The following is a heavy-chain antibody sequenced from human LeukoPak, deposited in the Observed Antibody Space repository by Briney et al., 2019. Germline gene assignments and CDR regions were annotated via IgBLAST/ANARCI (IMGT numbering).Heavy chain of an antibody. D-gene: IGHD4-11*01. CDR1: GFTFSNYW. J-gene: IGHJ4*02. Sequence: GGCLRLSCVVSGFTFSNYWMSWVRQAPGKGLEWVANIKQDESEKYYVDSVKGRFTISRDNAKNSLYLQMNSLRAEDTAVYYCARGSAVTANNFDFWGQGTLVTVSS. V-gene: IGHV3-7*01. CDR2: IKQDESEK. CDR3: ARGSAVTANNFDF.